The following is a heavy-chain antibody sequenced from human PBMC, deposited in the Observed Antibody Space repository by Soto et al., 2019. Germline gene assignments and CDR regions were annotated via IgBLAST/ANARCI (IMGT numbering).Heavy chain of an antibody. J-gene: IGHJ4*02. D-gene: IGHD1-20*01. CDR3: ASGDNWNPIY. CDR1: GGSISSYY. Sequence: PSETLSLTCTVSGGSISSYYWSWVRQPPGKGLEWIGYIYYSGSTNYNPSLKSRVTISVDTSKNQFSLKLSSVTAADTAVYYCASGDNWNPIYWGQGTLVTVSS. V-gene: IGHV4-59*01. CDR2: IYYSGST.